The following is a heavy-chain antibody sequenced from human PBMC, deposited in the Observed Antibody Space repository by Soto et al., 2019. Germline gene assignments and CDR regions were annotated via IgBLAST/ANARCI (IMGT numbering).Heavy chain of an antibody. CDR3: ARVLAVTSQDYYYGMDV. D-gene: IGHD4-17*01. Sequence: SVKVSCKASGGTFSSYAISWVRQAPGQGLEWMEGIIPIFGTANYAQKFQGRVTITADESTSTAYMELSSLRSEDTTVYYCARVLAVTSQDYYYGMDVWGQGTTVTVSS. J-gene: IGHJ6*02. CDR1: GGTFSSYA. CDR2: IIPIFGTA. V-gene: IGHV1-69*13.